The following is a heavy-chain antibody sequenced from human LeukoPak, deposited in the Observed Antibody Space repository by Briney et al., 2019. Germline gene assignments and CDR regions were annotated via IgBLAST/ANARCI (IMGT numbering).Heavy chain of an antibody. D-gene: IGHD3-9*01. CDR1: GFTFSSYW. CDR2: IKQDGSEK. Sequence: GGSLRLSCAASGFTFSSYWMSWVRQAPGKGLEWVANIKQDGSEKYYVDSVKGRFTISRDNAKNSLYLQMNSLRAEDTAVYYCARDLRKETYYDILTGYYTGASTPYYFDYWGQGTLVTVSS. CDR3: ARDLRKETYYDILTGYYTGASTPYYFDY. V-gene: IGHV3-7*01. J-gene: IGHJ4*02.